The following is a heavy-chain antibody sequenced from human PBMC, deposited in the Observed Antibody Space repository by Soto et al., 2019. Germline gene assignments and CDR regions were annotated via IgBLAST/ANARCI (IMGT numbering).Heavy chain of an antibody. CDR3: ANNLHYFDS. CDR1: GFTFNKYA. Sequence: EVQLLESGGGLVQPGGSLRLSCAASGFTFNKYAMTWVRQAPGKGLEWVSTIISGGGSTYYADSVKGRFTISRDNSKNTVDLQMNSLRIEDTAVYYCANNLHYFDSWGQGPLVTVSS. CDR2: IISGGGST. D-gene: IGHD1-1*01. V-gene: IGHV3-23*01. J-gene: IGHJ4*02.